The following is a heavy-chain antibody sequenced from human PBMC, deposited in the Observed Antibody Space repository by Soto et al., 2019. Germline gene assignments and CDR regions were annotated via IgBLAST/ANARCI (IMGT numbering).Heavy chain of an antibody. V-gene: IGHV3-72*01. CDR2: TRNKANSYNT. CDR1: GFTFSDHY. CDR3: ASSLGYSSSGGCLHYYFDY. Sequence: EVQLVESGGGLVQPGGSLRLSCAASGFTFSDHYMDWVRQAPGKGLEWVGRTRNKANSYNTEYAASVKGRFTISRDDSKNSLYPRTHSLKTEDTAVYYCASSLGYSSSGGCLHYYFDYWGQGTLVTVSS. D-gene: IGHD2-15*01. J-gene: IGHJ4*02.